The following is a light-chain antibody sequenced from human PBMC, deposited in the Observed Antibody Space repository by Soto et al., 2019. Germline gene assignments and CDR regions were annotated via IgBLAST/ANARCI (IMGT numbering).Light chain of an antibody. CDR2: AAS. CDR1: QNINAY. J-gene: IGKJ2*02. V-gene: IGKV1-39*01. Sequence: DIQLTQSPSSLSASVGDGVTITCRSSQNINAYVNWYQQKSGKAPELLIYAASNLQSGVPPRFSGSGSGTEFALIITSLQPEDSATYYCRQSYIIPRTFGQGTKVDIK. CDR3: RQSYIIPRT.